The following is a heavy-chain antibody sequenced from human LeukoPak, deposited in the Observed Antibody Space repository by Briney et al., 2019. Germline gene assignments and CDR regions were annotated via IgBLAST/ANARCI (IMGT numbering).Heavy chain of an antibody. CDR3: ATNLIGAGEYFQQ. V-gene: IGHV3-11*01. D-gene: IGHD2/OR15-2a*01. CDR1: GLRFSDYY. Sequence: GGSLRLSCAASGLRFSDYYVSWIRQAPGKGLQWVSYISSGGDIMHYADSVKGRFTSSRDNAKNSGYLEMNSLGAEDTAVYYCATNLIGAGEYFQQXXQGTLVTVSS. CDR2: ISSGGDIM. J-gene: IGHJ1*01.